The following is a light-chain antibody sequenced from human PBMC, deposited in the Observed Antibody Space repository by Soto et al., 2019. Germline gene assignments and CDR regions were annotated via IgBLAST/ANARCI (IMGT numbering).Light chain of an antibody. CDR3: ATWDDGLNGWV. Sequence: QSVVTQPPSASGTPGQRVTISCSGRSSNIGSNAVNWYQQIPGMAPKVLIYNNNERPSGVPDRFSGSKSGTSASLAISGLQSEDEADYYCATWDDGLNGWVFGGGTKLTVL. CDR2: NNN. V-gene: IGLV1-44*01. CDR1: SSNIGSNA. J-gene: IGLJ3*02.